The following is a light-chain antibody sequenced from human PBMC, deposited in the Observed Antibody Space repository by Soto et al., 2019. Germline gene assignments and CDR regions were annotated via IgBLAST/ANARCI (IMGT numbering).Light chain of an antibody. CDR2: YDS. CDR1: NIGNKS. J-gene: IGLJ2*01. CDR3: QVWDSSSDHVV. Sequence: SYELTQPPSVSVAPGKTARITCGGNNIGNKSVHWYQQKPGQAPVLVIYYDSDRPSGIPERFSGSNSGNTATLTISRVEAGDEADYYCQVWDSSSDHVVFGGGTKLTVL. V-gene: IGLV3-21*04.